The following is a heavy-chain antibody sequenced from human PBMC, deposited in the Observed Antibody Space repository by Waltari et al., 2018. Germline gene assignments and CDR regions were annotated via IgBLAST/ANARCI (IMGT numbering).Heavy chain of an antibody. CDR2: ISGSGGSE. D-gene: IGHD6-19*01. J-gene: IGHJ3*01. V-gene: IGHV3-23*04. CDR1: GFSFKNYV. Sequence: EVRLVESGGGLVQPGGSLRLSCGVSGFSFKNYVMNWVRQAPGKGLEWVAGISGSGGSEYYADSVEGRFTISRDNFSETLYVDMRSLRLEDTGIYYCAKDRNRGWTIGTGAFDVWGQGTLVTVSS. CDR3: AKDRNRGWTIGTGAFDV.